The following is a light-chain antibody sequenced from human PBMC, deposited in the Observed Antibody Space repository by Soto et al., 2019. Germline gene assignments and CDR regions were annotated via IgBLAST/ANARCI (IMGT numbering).Light chain of an antibody. CDR1: TSDVGNYNH. CDR2: DVS. V-gene: IGLV2-14*03. CDR3: SSYISSSIRFV. Sequence: QSVLTQPASVSGSPGQSITISCTGTTSDVGNYNHISWYQHHPGKAPKLLIYDVSNRPSGVSNLFSGSKSGNTASLTISGLQAEDEAYYYCSSYISSSIRFVFGTGTKLTVL. J-gene: IGLJ1*01.